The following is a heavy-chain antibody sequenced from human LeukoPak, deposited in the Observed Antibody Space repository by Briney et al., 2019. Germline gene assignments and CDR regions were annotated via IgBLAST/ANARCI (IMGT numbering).Heavy chain of an antibody. V-gene: IGHV3-53*01. CDR2: IYSGGSA. D-gene: IGHD3-22*01. Sequence: GGSLRLSCAASGFIVSSNYMSWVRQAPGKGLEWVSVIYSGGSAYYADSVKGRFTISRDNAKDSLYLQMNSLRAEDTAVYYCARDSYYYDSSGDYWGQGTLVTVSS. J-gene: IGHJ4*02. CDR3: ARDSYYYDSSGDY. CDR1: GFIVSSNY.